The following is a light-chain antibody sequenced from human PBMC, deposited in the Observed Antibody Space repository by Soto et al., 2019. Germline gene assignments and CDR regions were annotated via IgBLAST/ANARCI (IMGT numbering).Light chain of an antibody. J-gene: IGKJ1*01. CDR2: AAS. Sequence: AIRMTQSPSSFSASTGDRVTITCRASQGISSYLAWYQQKPGKAPKLLIYAASTLQTGVPSRFIGSGSGTDFTLTISCLQPEDFATYYCQQYCRYPRTFGQGTSVEIK. CDR3: QQYCRYPRT. V-gene: IGKV1-8*01. CDR1: QGISSY.